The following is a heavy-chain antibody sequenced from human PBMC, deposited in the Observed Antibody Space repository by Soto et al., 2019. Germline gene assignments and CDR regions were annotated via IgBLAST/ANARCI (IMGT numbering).Heavy chain of an antibody. CDR3: GRREGLPTISYYFAY. Sequence: SETLSLTCTVSGGSISSSYYWGWVRQPPGKGLEWIGSVYYSGSTYYNPSLESRVTISVDKSKNQFSLKLMSLSAADTAVYYWGRREGLPTISYYFAYGAQGALVPVPP. V-gene: IGHV4-39*01. CDR2: VYYSGST. D-gene: IGHD2-21*02. CDR1: GGSISSSYY. J-gene: IGHJ4*02.